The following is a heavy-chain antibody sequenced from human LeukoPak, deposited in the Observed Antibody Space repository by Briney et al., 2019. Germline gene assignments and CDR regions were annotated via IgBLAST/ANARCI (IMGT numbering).Heavy chain of an antibody. CDR2: INLSEST. D-gene: IGHD3-16*02. CDR1: GGSFSGYY. CDR3: ARGPMITFGGVIVPDAFDI. J-gene: IGHJ3*02. V-gene: IGHV4-34*01. Sequence: PSETLSLTCGVYGGSFSGYYWNWIRQPPGKGLEWIGEINLSESTDYNPSLQSRVTISVDTTKNQFSLNLTSVTAADTAVYYCARGPMITFGGVIVPDAFDIWGQGTMVTVSS.